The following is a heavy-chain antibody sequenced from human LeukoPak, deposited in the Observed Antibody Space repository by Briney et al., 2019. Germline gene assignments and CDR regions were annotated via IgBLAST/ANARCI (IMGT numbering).Heavy chain of an antibody. CDR3: ARDSSSPRVKYFQH. CDR1: GGSISSYY. D-gene: IGHD6-6*01. J-gene: IGHJ1*01. CDR2: IYTSGNT. V-gene: IGHV4-4*07. Sequence: SETLSLTCTVSGGSISSYYWSWIRQPAGKGLEWIGHIYTSGNTNYNPSLKSRVTISVDTSKNQFSLKLSSVTAADTAVYYCARDSSSPRVKYFQHWGQGTLVTVSS.